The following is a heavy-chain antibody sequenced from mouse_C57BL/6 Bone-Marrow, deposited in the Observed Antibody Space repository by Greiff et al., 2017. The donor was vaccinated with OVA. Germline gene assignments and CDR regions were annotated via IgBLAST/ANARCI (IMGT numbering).Heavy chain of an antibody. V-gene: IGHV5-17*01. Sequence: EVKLVESGGGLVKPGGSLKLSCAASGFTFSDYGMHWVRQAPGKGLEWVAYISSGSSTIYYADTVKGRFTISRDNDKNTLFLQMTSLRSEDTAMYYWERHSNYLYYLDYWGQGTTLTVSS. CDR3: ERHSNYLYYLDY. D-gene: IGHD2-5*01. J-gene: IGHJ2*01. CDR2: ISSGSSTI. CDR1: GFTFSDYG.